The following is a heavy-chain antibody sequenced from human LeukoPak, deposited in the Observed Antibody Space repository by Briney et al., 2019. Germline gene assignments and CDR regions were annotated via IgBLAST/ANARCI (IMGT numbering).Heavy chain of an antibody. CDR3: AKDKAAAGYFDY. CDR2: IRYDGTSK. V-gene: IGHV3-30*02. CDR1: GVTFSGYG. Sequence: GGSLRLSCGASGVTFSGYGMHWVRQAPGKGLEWVTFIRYDGTSKHYTDSVKGRFTISRDNSKNTLYLQMNSLRAEDTAVYYCAKDKAAAGYFDYWGQGTLVTVSS. D-gene: IGHD6-13*01. J-gene: IGHJ4*02.